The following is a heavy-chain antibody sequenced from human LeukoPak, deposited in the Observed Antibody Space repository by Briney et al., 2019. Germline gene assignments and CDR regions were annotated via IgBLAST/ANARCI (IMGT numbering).Heavy chain of an antibody. J-gene: IGHJ4*02. Sequence: GGSLRLSCAASGFTFSSYAMSWVRQAPGKGLEWVSAISGSGGSTYYADSVEGRFTISRDNPKNTLYLQMNSLRAEDTAVYYCAKAKQQLVEFDYWGQGTLVTVSS. D-gene: IGHD6-13*01. V-gene: IGHV3-23*01. CDR3: AKAKQQLVEFDY. CDR2: ISGSGGST. CDR1: GFTFSSYA.